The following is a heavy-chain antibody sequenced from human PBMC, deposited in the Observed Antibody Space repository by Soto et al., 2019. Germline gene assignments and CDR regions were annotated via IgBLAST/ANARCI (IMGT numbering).Heavy chain of an antibody. Sequence: GGSLRLSCAVSGFTFSSYSMNWVRQAPGKGLEWVSSISSSSSYIYYADSVKGRFTISRDNAKNSLYLQMNSLRAEDTAVYYCASLYSSGWYRWGQGTLVTVSS. D-gene: IGHD6-19*01. CDR1: GFTFSSYS. V-gene: IGHV3-21*01. CDR2: ISSSSSYI. CDR3: ASLYSSGWYR. J-gene: IGHJ4*02.